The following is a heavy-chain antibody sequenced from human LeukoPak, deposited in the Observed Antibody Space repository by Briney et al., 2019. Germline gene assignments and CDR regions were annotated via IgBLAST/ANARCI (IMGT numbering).Heavy chain of an antibody. Sequence: GGSLRLSCAASGFTFSSYAMHWVRQAPGKGLEWVAVISYDGSNKYYADSVKGRFTISRDNSKNTLYLQMNSLRAEDTAVYYCAKVPAAGYFDYWGRGTRFTVSS. V-gene: IGHV3-30*04. CDR2: ISYDGSNK. CDR1: GFTFSSYA. J-gene: IGHJ4*02. D-gene: IGHD6-13*01. CDR3: AKVPAAGYFDY.